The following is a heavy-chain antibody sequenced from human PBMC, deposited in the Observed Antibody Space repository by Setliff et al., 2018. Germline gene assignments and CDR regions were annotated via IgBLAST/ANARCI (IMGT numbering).Heavy chain of an antibody. J-gene: IGHJ3*02. V-gene: IGHV5-51*01. CDR3: ARQAVAGSDAFDI. CDR2: IYPGDSDT. CDR1: GFSFTSYW. D-gene: IGHD6-19*01. Sequence: PGESLKISCKGSGFSFTSYWIGWVRQMPGKGLEWMGIIYPGDSDTRYSPSFQGQVTISADKSISTAYLQWSSLKASDTAMYYCARQAVAGSDAFDIWGQGTMVTVSS.